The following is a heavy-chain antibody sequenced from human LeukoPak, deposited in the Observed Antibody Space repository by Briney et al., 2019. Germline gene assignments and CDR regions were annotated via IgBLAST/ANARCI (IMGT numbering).Heavy chain of an antibody. CDR3: ARNKKSSPYCSGDNCFSGWFDP. D-gene: IGHD2-15*01. CDR1: GYNFKSYT. J-gene: IGHJ5*02. CDR2: ISAYNGNT. V-gene: IGHV1-18*01. Sequence: ASVKVSCKASGYNFKSYTINWVRLAPGQGPEWMGWISAYNGNTNYAQKFQGRVTMTTDTSTNTAYMELRSLRSDDTAVYYCARNKKSSPYCSGDNCFSGWFDPWGQGSLVTVSS.